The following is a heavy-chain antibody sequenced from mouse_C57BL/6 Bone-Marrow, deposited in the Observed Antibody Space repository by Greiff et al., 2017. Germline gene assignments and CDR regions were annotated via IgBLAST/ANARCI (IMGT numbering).Heavy chain of an antibody. CDR1: GYTFTSYW. J-gene: IGHJ2*01. CDR3: AIIYFDY. CDR2: IDPSDSYT. Sequence: QVQLQQPGAELVRPGTSVKLSCKASGYTFTSYWMHWVKQRPGQGLEWIGVIDPSDSYTNYNQKFKGKATLTVDTSSSTAYMPLSSLTSEDSAVYYCAIIYFDYGGQGTTLTVSS. V-gene: IGHV1-59*01.